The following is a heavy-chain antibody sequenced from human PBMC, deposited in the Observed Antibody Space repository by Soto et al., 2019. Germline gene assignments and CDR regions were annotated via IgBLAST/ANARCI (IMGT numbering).Heavy chain of an antibody. J-gene: IGHJ4*02. CDR2: LSGGGDNT. V-gene: IGHV3-23*01. CDR3: ARGGSGWYPFDY. D-gene: IGHD6-19*01. Sequence: EVQLLESGGGLVQPGGSLRLSCAASGFAFSNYAMSWVRQSPGKGLEGIASLSGGGDNTHYGESVNGRFTISRDDSKSTLFLQIDSLRDGDTAVYYCARGGSGWYPFDYWGQGALVTVSS. CDR1: GFAFSNYA.